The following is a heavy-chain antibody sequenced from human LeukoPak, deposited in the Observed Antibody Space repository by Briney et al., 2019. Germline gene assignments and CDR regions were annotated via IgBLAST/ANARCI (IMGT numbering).Heavy chain of an antibody. Sequence: GGSLRLSCAASGFTFSSYAMHWVRQAPGKGLEWVAVKSYDESNKYYADSVKGRFTISRDNSKNTLYLQMNSLRAEDTAVYYCARERTYYYDSSGYSPPFYFDYWGQGTLATVSS. D-gene: IGHD3-22*01. V-gene: IGHV3-30-3*01. J-gene: IGHJ4*02. CDR3: ARERTYYYDSSGYSPPFYFDY. CDR1: GFTFSSYA. CDR2: KSYDESNK.